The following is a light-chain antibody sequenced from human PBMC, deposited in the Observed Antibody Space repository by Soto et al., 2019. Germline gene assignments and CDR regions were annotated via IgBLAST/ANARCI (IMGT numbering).Light chain of an antibody. CDR2: AAS. CDR1: QGISSY. CDR3: QQLNSYPLT. J-gene: IGKJ4*01. Sequence: MQLTRWPSFLSAAVGDRVTITCRASQGISSYLAWYQPKPGKAPQLLIYAASTLQSGVPSRFSRSGSGTEFTLTISSLQPEDCATYDCQQLNSYPLTFGGGTKVDIK. V-gene: IGKV1-9*01.